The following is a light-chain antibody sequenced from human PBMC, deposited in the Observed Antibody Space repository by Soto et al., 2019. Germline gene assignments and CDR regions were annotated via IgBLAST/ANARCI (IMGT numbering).Light chain of an antibody. V-gene: IGLV2-11*01. CDR2: DVT. Sequence: QSALTQPRSVSGSPGQSVTISCTGTSSDVGGYNYVSWYQQHPGKAPKLMIYDVTTRPSGVPDRFSGSKSGNTASLTISGLQAEDEADCYCSSHAGSSVVFGTGTKVTVL. CDR3: SSHAGSSVV. J-gene: IGLJ1*01. CDR1: SSDVGGYNY.